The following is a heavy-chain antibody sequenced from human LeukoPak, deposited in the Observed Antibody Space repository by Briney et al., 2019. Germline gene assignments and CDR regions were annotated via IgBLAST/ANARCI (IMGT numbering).Heavy chain of an antibody. J-gene: IGHJ3*02. D-gene: IGHD3-10*01. CDR2: INPSGGST. V-gene: IGHV1-46*01. CDR3: ARGFVVRGVSPIRPPLSGAFHI. CDR1: GYTFTDYY. Sequence: ASVKVSCKSSGYTFTDYYIHWVRQAPGQGLEWMGIINPSGGSTSYAQKFQGRVTMTRDMSTSTVYMELSSLRSEDTAVYYCARGFVVRGVSPIRPPLSGAFHIWGQGTMVTVSS.